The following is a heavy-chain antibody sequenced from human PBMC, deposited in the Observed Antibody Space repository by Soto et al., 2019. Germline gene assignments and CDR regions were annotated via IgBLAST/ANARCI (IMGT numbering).Heavy chain of an antibody. D-gene: IGHD2-2*01. CDR1: GDSISGGASF. CDR2: VYYSGSS. CDR3: EKLSCTSSTCYFPGWFDP. V-gene: IGHV4-30-4*01. J-gene: IGHJ5*02. Sequence: PSETLSLTCTVSGDSISGGASFWSWIRQPPGKGLEWIANVYYSGSSYYNPSLKSRLTISVDTTKNQFSLQLKSMTAADTAVYYCEKLSCTSSTCYFPGWFDPWGQGTLVTVSS.